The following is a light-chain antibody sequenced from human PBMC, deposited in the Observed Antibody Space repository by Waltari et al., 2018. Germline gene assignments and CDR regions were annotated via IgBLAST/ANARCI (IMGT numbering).Light chain of an antibody. CDR2: DAS. V-gene: IGKV3-11*01. CDR1: QSVNTY. CDR3: QQRSNWRT. Sequence: EMVLTQSPATLSLSPGERATLSCRASQSVNTYLAWYQQNPGQAPRLLIYDASIRATAIPARFSGSGSGTDFTLTISNLDPEDFAVYYCQQRSNWRTFGGGTKVEIK. J-gene: IGKJ4*01.